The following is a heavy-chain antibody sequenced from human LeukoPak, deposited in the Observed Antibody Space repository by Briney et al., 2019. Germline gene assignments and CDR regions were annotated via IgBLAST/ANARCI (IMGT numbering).Heavy chain of an antibody. J-gene: IGHJ6*03. CDR3: ARDLLTPPTYYMDV. V-gene: IGHV3-11*04. D-gene: IGHD3-9*01. Sequence: GGSLRLSCAASGFTFSDYYMSWIRQAPGKGLEWVSYISSSGSTIYYADSVKGRFTISRDNAKNSLYLQMNSLRAEDTAVYYCARDLLTPPTYYMDVWGKGTTVTVSS. CDR1: GFTFSDYY. CDR2: ISSSGSTI.